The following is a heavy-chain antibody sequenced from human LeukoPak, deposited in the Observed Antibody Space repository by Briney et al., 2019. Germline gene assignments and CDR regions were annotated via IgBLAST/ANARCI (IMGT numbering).Heavy chain of an antibody. CDR2: ISGSGGST. CDR1: GFTFSSYA. D-gene: IGHD3-10*01. CDR3: AKAWELGIASIDY. J-gene: IGHJ4*02. V-gene: IGHV3-23*01. Sequence: GGSLRLSCAASGFTFSSYAMSWVHQAPGKGLEWVSAISGSGGSTYYADSVKGRFTISRDNSKNTLYLQMNSLRAEDTAVYYCAKAWELGIASIDYWGQGTLVTVSS.